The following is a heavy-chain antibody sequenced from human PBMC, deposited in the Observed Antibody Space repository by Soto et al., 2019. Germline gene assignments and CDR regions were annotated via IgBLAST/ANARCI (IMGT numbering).Heavy chain of an antibody. CDR3: ARDRYGDYSLDS. CDR1: GVTGVTFSAAW. Sequence: GGSLRLSCAASGVTGVTFSAAWLTWVRQSPGKGLEWVGLIKRKTSGETTHYAAPVEGRFTISRDNAENSLYLQLNSLRAEDTAVYYCARDRYGDYSLDSWGQGT. D-gene: IGHD4-17*01. CDR2: IKRKTSGETT. J-gene: IGHJ4*02. V-gene: IGHV3-15*01.